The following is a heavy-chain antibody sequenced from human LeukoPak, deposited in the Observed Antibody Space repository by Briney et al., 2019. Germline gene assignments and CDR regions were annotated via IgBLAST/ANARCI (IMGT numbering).Heavy chain of an antibody. Sequence: SETLSLTCTVSGDSISSGSFYWSWIRQPPGKGLEWIGYIYHSGSTYYNPSLKSRVTISVDRSKNQFSLKLSSVTAADTAVYYCARDLRSRGSYESNPFDIWGQGTMVTVSS. CDR2: IYHSGST. CDR3: ARDLRSRGSYESNPFDI. CDR1: GDSISSGSFY. J-gene: IGHJ3*02. D-gene: IGHD1-26*01. V-gene: IGHV4-30-2*01.